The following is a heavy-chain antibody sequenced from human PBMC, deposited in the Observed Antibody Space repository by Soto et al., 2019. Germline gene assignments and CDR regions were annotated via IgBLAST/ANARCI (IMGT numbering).Heavy chain of an antibody. CDR2: ISSSSSYI. CDR3: ASSSKPQYGFDY. CDR1: GFTFSSYS. Sequence: GGSLRLSCAASGFTFSSYSMNWVRQAPGKGLEWVSSISSSSSYIYYADSVKGRFTISRDNAKDSLYLQMNSLRAEDTAVYYCASSSKPQYGFDYWGQGTLVTVSS. D-gene: IGHD4-4*01. J-gene: IGHJ4*02. V-gene: IGHV3-21*01.